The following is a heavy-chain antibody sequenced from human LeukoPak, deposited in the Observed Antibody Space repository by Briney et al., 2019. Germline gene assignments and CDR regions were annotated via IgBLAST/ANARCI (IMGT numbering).Heavy chain of an antibody. D-gene: IGHD6-13*01. CDR1: GGSFSGYY. J-gene: IGHJ4*02. CDR2: INHSGST. V-gene: IGHV4-34*01. Sequence: SETLSLTCAVYGGSFSGYYWSWIREPPGKGVGWIGEINHSGSTNYNPSLKSRVTISVDRSKNQFSLKLSSVTAADTAVYYCAREESRPYYFDYWGQGTLVTVSS. CDR3: AREESRPYYFDY.